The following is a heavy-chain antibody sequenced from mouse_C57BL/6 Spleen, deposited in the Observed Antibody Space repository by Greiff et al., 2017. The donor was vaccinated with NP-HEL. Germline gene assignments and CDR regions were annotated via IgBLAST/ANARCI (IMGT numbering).Heavy chain of an antibody. CDR2: INYDGSST. V-gene: IGHV5-16*01. J-gene: IGHJ1*03. D-gene: IGHD1-1*01. CDR1: GFTFSDYY. CDR3: AREEDYYGSSPRYFDV. Sequence: EVQLVESEGGLVQPGSSMKLSCTASGFTFSDYYMAWVRQVPEKGLEWVANINYDGSSTYYLDSLKSRFIISRDNAKNILYLQMSSLKSEDTATYYCAREEDYYGSSPRYFDVWGTGTTVTVSS.